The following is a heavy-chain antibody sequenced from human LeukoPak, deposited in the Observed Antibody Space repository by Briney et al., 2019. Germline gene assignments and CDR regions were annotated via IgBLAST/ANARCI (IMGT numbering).Heavy chain of an antibody. J-gene: IGHJ6*04. V-gene: IGHV3-7*01. Sequence: GGSLRLSCAASGFTFSNYWMSWVRQTPGKGLEWVANIKQDGSEKYYVDSVKGRFTISRDNAKNSLYLQMNSLRAEDTAVYYCARSGLITIPVDVWGKGTTVTVSS. CDR3: ARSGLITIPVDV. CDR1: GFTFSNYW. CDR2: IKQDGSEK. D-gene: IGHD2-21*01.